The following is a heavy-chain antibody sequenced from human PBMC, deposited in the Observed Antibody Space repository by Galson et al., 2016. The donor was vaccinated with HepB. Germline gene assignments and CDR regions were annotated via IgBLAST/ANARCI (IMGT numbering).Heavy chain of an antibody. J-gene: IGHJ6*02. CDR2: VSGYSGNT. Sequence: QSGAEVKKPGESVKVSCKGSGYRFSSYSTTWVRQAPGQGLEWMGCVSGYSGNTKYAQKFQGRVTLTIDATTNTLELRSLRSDDTAVYYCARDVLYDYVWENYRDGYIYGMDAWGQGTRVTVSS. CDR3: ARDVLYDYVWENYRDGYIYGMDA. V-gene: IGHV1-18*01. CDR1: GYRFSSYS. D-gene: IGHD3-16*02.